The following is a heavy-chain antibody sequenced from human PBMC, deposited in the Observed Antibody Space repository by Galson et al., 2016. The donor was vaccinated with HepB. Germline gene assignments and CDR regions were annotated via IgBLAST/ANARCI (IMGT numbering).Heavy chain of an antibody. D-gene: IGHD5-18*01. CDR3: ARGPGYSYVDY. CDR1: GFTFSNFP. CDR2: VSSDGSST. Sequence: SLRLSCAASGFTFSNFPMHWVRQAPGRGLEWVAVVSSDGSSTYYADSVRGRLTISRDNSKNTLFLQMSSLRTDDTAVYYCARGPGYSYVDYWGQGTLVTVSS. J-gene: IGHJ4*02. V-gene: IGHV3-30-3*01.